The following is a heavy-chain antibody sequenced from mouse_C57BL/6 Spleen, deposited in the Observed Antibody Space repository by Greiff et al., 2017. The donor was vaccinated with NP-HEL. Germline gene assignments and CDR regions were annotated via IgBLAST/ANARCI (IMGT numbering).Heavy chain of an antibody. Sequence: QVQLQQSGAELVKPGASVKMSCKASGYTFTSYWITWVKQRPGQGLEWIGDIYPGSGSTNYNEKFKSKATLTVDTSSSTAYMQLSSLTSEDSAVYYCARWSYGSSCFDYWGQGTTLTVSS. CDR3: ARWSYGSSCFDY. V-gene: IGHV1-55*01. J-gene: IGHJ2*01. CDR1: GYTFTSYW. CDR2: IYPGSGST. D-gene: IGHD1-1*01.